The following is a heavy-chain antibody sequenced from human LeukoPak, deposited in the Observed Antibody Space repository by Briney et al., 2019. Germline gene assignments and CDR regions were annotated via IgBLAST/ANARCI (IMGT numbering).Heavy chain of an antibody. CDR3: ARERGNSSSFDY. V-gene: IGHV3-53*01. D-gene: IGHD4-23*01. Sequence: GGSLRLSCAASGFTFSRYSMNWVRQAPGKGLEWVSVIYSGGSIYYADSVKGRFTISRDSSKNTLYLQMNSLRAEDTAVYYCARERGNSSSFDYWGQGTLVTVSS. CDR1: GFTFSRYS. CDR2: IYSGGSI. J-gene: IGHJ4*02.